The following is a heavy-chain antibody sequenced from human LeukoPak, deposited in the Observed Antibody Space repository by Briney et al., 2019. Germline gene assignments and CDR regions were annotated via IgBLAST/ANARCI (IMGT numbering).Heavy chain of an antibody. CDR1: GYTFTSYG. CDR2: ISAYNGNT. D-gene: IGHD6-19*01. J-gene: IGHJ2*01. V-gene: IGHV1-18*01. Sequence: GASVKVSCKASGYTFTSYGISWVRQAPGQGLEWMGWISAYNGNTNYAQKLQGRVTMTTDTSTSTAYMELRSLRSDDTAVYYCARVLIDSSGWYYWYFDLWGRGTLVTVSS. CDR3: ARVLIDSSGWYYWYFDL.